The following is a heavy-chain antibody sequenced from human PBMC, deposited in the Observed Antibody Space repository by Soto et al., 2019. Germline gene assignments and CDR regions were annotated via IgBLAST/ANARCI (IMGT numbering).Heavy chain of an antibody. CDR3: VRAAGYSGNDYVYYYGMDV. J-gene: IGHJ6*02. D-gene: IGHD5-12*01. Sequence: QVQLVEYGGGVVQPGRSLRLSCAASGFTFSSYGMHWVRQAPGKGLEWVALVWYDGGNKYYADSVKGRFTISRDNSKNTLYLQMNSLRDEDTAVYYCVRAAGYSGNDYVYYYGMDVWGQGTTVTVS. CDR2: VWYDGGNK. V-gene: IGHV3-33*01. CDR1: GFTFSSYG.